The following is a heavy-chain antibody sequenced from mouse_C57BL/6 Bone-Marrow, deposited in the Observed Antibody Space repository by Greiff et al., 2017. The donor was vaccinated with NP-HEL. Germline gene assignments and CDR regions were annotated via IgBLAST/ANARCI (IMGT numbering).Heavy chain of an antibody. Sequence: QVQLKESGAELVRPGASVTLSCKASGYTFTDYEMHWVKQTPVHGLEWIGAIDPETGGTAYNQKFKGKAILTADKSSRTAYMELRSLTSEDSAVYYCTRGDYALDYWGQGTTLTGSS. V-gene: IGHV1-15*01. CDR3: TRGDYALDY. D-gene: IGHD2-4*01. CDR2: IDPETGGT. CDR1: GYTFTDYE. J-gene: IGHJ2*01.